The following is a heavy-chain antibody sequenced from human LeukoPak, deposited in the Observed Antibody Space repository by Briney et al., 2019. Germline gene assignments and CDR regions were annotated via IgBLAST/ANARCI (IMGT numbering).Heavy chain of an antibody. Sequence: GGSLRLSCAASGFTFSSYAMSWVRQAPGKGLEWVSAISGSGGSTYYADSVKGRFTISRDNSKNTLYLQTNSLRAEDTAVYYCAKDQSYYYDTREAFDIWGQGTMVTVSS. CDR3: AKDQSYYYDTREAFDI. V-gene: IGHV3-23*01. CDR2: ISGSGGST. J-gene: IGHJ3*02. D-gene: IGHD3-22*01. CDR1: GFTFSSYA.